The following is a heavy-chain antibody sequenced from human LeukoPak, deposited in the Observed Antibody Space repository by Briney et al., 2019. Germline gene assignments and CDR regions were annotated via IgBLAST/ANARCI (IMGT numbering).Heavy chain of an antibody. J-gene: IGHJ6*02. CDR3: AKGVGCSGGTCYSGHGMDV. V-gene: IGHV3-23*01. D-gene: IGHD2-15*01. Sequence: GGSLRLFCAASGFTFSSYAMSWVRQAPGKGLEWVSALSGSGANTYYADSVKGRFTISRDNSKNTLYLQVNSLRAEDTAVYYCAKGVGCSGGTCYSGHGMDVWGQGTTVTVSS. CDR1: GFTFSSYA. CDR2: LSGSGANT.